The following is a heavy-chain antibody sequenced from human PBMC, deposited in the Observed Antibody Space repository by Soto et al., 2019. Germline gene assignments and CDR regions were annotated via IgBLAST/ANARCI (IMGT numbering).Heavy chain of an antibody. Sequence: GASVKVSCKTSGGTFSISVISWVRQAPGQGLEWMGVIILPFGTPNYAQTFQGRATITADESMSTAYMELSGLRSEDTAVYYCARGPDDEGYFDYWGRGTLVTVSS. J-gene: IGHJ4*02. D-gene: IGHD1-1*01. V-gene: IGHV1-69*13. CDR2: IILPFGTP. CDR3: ARGPDDEGYFDY. CDR1: GGTFSISV.